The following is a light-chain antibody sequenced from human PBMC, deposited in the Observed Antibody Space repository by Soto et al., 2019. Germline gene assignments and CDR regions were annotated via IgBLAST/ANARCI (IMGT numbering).Light chain of an antibody. Sequence: EIVLTQSPGTLSLSPGERATLSCRASQSVSSSYLAWYQQKPGQAPRLLIYGASSRATGIPDRFSGSGSGTDFTLTIGRLEPEDFAVYYCQQYGSSLFGGGTKVDIK. V-gene: IGKV3-20*01. CDR2: GAS. CDR3: QQYGSSL. CDR1: QSVSSSY. J-gene: IGKJ4*01.